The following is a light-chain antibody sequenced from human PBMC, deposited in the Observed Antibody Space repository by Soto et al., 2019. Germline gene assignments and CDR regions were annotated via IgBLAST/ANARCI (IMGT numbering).Light chain of an antibody. V-gene: IGLV1-40*01. CDR1: SSNIGAGYD. J-gene: IGLJ2*01. CDR3: QSYDTSLPVV. CDR2: GNL. Sequence: QSVLTQPPSVSGAPGQRVTISCTGSSSNIGAGYDVHWYQQVPGTAPKLLISGNLNRPSGVPDRFSGSKSGTSASLAITGVQAGDEADYYCQSYDTSLPVVFGGGTKLTVL.